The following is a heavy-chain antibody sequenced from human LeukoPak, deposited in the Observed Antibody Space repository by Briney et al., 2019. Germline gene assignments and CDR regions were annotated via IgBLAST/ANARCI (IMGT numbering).Heavy chain of an antibody. V-gene: IGHV4-30-4*01. J-gene: IGHJ4*02. CDR3: ARTLYYGSGSYHFDY. D-gene: IGHD3-10*01. CDR1: GGSISSGDYY. CDR2: IYYSGST. Sequence: SQTLSLTCTVSGGSISSGDYYWSWIRPPPGKGLEWIGYIYYSGSTYYNPSLKSRVTISVDTSKNQFSLKLSSVTAADTAVYYCARTLYYGSGSYHFDYWGQGTLVTVSS.